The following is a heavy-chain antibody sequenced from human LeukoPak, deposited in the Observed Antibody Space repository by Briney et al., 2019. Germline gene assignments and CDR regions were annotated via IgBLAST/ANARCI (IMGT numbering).Heavy chain of an antibody. CDR3: ARDRGTQGYGDYFDY. Sequence: SETLSLTCTVSGGSISSYYWSWIRQPPGKGLEWIGDIYYSGSTNYNPSLKSRVTISVDTSKNQFSLKLSSVTAADTAVYYCARDRGTQGYGDYFDYWGQGTLVTVSS. CDR2: IYYSGST. CDR1: GGSISSYY. J-gene: IGHJ4*02. V-gene: IGHV4-59*01. D-gene: IGHD4-17*01.